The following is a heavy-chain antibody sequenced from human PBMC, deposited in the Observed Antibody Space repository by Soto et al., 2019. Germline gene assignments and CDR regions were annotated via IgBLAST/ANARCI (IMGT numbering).Heavy chain of an antibody. D-gene: IGHD6-13*01. CDR1: GYTFTSYY. CDR3: ATPIAAAATDAFDI. V-gene: IGHV1-46*03. J-gene: IGHJ3*02. CDR2: INPSGGST. Sequence: TSVKVSSKASGYTFTSYYMHWVRQAPGQGLEWMGIINPSGGSTSYAQKFQGRVTMTRDTSTSTVYMELSSLRSEDTAVYYCATPIAAAATDAFDIWGQGTMVTVSS.